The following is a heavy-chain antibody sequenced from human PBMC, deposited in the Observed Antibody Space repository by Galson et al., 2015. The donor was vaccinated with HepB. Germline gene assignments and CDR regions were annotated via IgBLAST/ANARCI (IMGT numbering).Heavy chain of an antibody. CDR3: ARVMEYYYKRSSYYLREDNWFDP. J-gene: IGHJ5*02. D-gene: IGHD3-22*01. Sequence: SVKVSCKASGYTFTDYYIHWVRQAPGQGLEWMGRINPKSGATNYAQKFQGRVTMTRDTSINAAYMEVTRLRSDDTAVYYCARVMEYYYKRSSYYLREDNWFDPWGQGTLVTGSS. V-gene: IGHV1-2*06. CDR1: GYTFTDYY. CDR2: INPKSGAT.